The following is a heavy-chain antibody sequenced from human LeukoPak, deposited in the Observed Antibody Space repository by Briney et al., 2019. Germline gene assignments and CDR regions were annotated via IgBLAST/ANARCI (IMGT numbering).Heavy chain of an antibody. Sequence: ASVKVSCKASAYTFTGYYMHRVRQAPGQGLEWMGWINPNSGGTNYAQKFQGRVTMTRDTSISTAYMELSRLRSDDTAVYYCARDPNYYDSSGYSSSDYWGQGTLVTVSS. CDR1: AYTFTGYY. CDR2: INPNSGGT. CDR3: ARDPNYYDSSGYSSSDY. D-gene: IGHD3-22*01. V-gene: IGHV1-2*02. J-gene: IGHJ4*02.